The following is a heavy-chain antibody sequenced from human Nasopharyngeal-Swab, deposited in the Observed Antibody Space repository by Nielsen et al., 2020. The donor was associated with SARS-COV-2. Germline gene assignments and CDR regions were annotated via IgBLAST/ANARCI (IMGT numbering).Heavy chain of an antibody. J-gene: IGHJ2*01. CDR2: ISSSGSTI. CDR3: ARGGDYYDSSGYYWYFDL. D-gene: IGHD3-22*01. V-gene: IGHV3-48*03. Sequence: GGSLRLCCAASGFTFSSYEMNWVRQAPGKGLEWVSYISSSGSTIYYADSVKGRFTISRDNAKSSLYLQMNRLRAEDTAVYYCARGGDYYDSSGYYWYFDLWGRGTLVTVSS. CDR1: GFTFSSYE.